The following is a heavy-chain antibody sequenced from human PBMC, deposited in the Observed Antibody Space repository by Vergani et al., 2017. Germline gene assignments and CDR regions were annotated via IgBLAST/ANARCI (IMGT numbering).Heavy chain of an antibody. V-gene: IGHV2-5*04. J-gene: IGHJ6*03. CDR1: GFSLNTRGVS. Sequence: QITLKESGPTLVKPTQTLTLTCTFSGFSLNTRGVSVAWIRQPPGKALDWLALIYWNADQHYSPSLNNRVTITKDTSKNQVVLTMTTMDYVDTVTYYCVYSKTQSGTTGCLCPFYFYSYMDVWGKGTTVTVSS. D-gene: IGHD1-7*01. CDR2: IYWNADQ. CDR3: VYSKTQSGTTGCLCPFYFYSYMDV.